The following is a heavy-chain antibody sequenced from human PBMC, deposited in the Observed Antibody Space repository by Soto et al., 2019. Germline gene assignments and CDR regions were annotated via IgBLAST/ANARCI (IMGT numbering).Heavy chain of an antibody. D-gene: IGHD6-19*01. V-gene: IGHV3-23*01. Sequence: EVQLLESGGGLVQPGGSLRLSSASSGFTFSSYAMSWVRQAPGKGLEWVSAISGSGGSTYYADSVKGRFTISRDNSKNTLYLQMNSLRAEDTAVYYCAKREWLVRHYGAFDIWGQGTMVTVSS. CDR2: ISGSGGST. CDR1: GFTFSSYA. J-gene: IGHJ3*02. CDR3: AKREWLVRHYGAFDI.